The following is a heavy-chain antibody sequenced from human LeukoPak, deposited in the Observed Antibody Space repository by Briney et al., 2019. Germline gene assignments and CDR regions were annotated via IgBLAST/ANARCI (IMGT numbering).Heavy chain of an antibody. J-gene: IGHJ6*03. D-gene: IGHD3-3*01. Sequence: GASVKVSCKASGYTFTSYYMHWVRQAPGQGLEWMGIINPSGGSTSYAQKFQGRVTMTRDTSTSTVYMELSSLRSEDTAVYYCARGECDFWSGYLSLQGSFHMDVWGKGTTVTVSS. CDR1: GYTFTSYY. CDR3: ARGECDFWSGYLSLQGSFHMDV. V-gene: IGHV1-46*01. CDR2: INPSGGST.